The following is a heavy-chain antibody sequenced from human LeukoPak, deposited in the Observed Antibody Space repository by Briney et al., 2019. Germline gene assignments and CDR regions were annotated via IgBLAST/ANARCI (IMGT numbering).Heavy chain of an antibody. J-gene: IGHJ4*02. V-gene: IGHV4-39*01. CDR3: AAVGAPGIYFI. D-gene: IGHD2/OR15-2a*01. CDR2: IYYSGST. CDR1: GGSISSSSYY. Sequence: SETLSLTCTVSGGSISSSSYYWGWIRRPPGKGLEWIGSIYYSGSTYYNPSLKSRVTISVDTSKNQFSLKLSSVTAADTAVYYCAAVGAPGIYFIWGQGTLVTVSS.